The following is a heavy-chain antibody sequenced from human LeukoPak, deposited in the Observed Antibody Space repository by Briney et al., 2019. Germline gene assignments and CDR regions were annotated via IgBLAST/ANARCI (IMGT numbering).Heavy chain of an antibody. CDR2: IKQDGSEK. CDR3: ASAPYGGSLDY. D-gene: IGHD1-26*01. J-gene: IGHJ4*02. V-gene: IGHV3-7*01. Sequence: GGSLRLSCAASGFTFRSYWMSWVRQAPGKGLEWVANIKQDGSEKYYVDSVKGRFTISRDNAKNSLYLQMNSLRAEDTAVYYCASAPYGGSLDYWGQGTLVTVSS. CDR1: GFTFRSYW.